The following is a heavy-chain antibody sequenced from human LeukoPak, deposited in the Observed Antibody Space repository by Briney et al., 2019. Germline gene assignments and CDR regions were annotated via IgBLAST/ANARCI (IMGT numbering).Heavy chain of an antibody. CDR1: GFTFSSYA. V-gene: IGHV3-23*01. J-gene: IGHJ5*02. Sequence: GGSLRLSCAASGFTFSSYAMSWVRQAPGKGLEWVSAISGSGGSTYYADSVKGRFTISRDNSKNTLYLQMNSLRAEDTAVYYCAKWIHLPRYFGWFHTGGWFDPWGQGTLVTVSS. CDR2: ISGSGGST. CDR3: AKWIHLPRYFGWFHTGGWFDP. D-gene: IGHD3-9*01.